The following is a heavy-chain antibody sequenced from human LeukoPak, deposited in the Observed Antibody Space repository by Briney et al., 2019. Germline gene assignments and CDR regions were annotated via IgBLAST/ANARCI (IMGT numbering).Heavy chain of an antibody. J-gene: IGHJ4*02. Sequence: GGSLRLSCAASGFTFSSYAMHWVRQAPGKGLEYVSAISSNGGSTYYANSVKGRFTISRDNSKNTLYLQMGSLRAEDMAVYYCARPGGYCSSTSCWYYFDYWGQGTLVTVSS. V-gene: IGHV3-64*01. D-gene: IGHD2-2*01. CDR1: GFTFSSYA. CDR3: ARPGGYCSSTSCWYYFDY. CDR2: ISSNGGST.